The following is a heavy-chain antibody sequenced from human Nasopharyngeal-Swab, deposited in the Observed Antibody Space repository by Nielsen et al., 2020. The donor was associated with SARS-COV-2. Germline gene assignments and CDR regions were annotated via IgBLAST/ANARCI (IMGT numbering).Heavy chain of an antibody. D-gene: IGHD3-3*01. CDR2: INPSGGST. Sequence: ASVKVSCKASGYTFTSYYMHWVRQAPGQGLEWMGIINPSGGSTSYAQKFQGRVTMTRDTSTSPVYMELSSLRSEDTAVYYCARDQAGTIFGVVIMNYGMDVWGQGTTVTVSS. CDR3: ARDQAGTIFGVVIMNYGMDV. J-gene: IGHJ6*02. CDR1: GYTFTSYY. V-gene: IGHV1-46*01.